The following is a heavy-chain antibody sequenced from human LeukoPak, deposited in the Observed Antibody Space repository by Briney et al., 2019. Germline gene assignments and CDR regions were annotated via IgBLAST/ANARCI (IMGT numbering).Heavy chain of an antibody. CDR1: GFTFSSYG. J-gene: IGHJ3*02. Sequence: GGSLSLSCAASGFTFSSYGMHWVRQAPGKGLEWVAVISYDGSNKYYADSVKSRFTISRDNSKNTLYLQMNSLRAEDTAVYYCAKEGSGGSDDDAFDIWGQGTMVTVSS. CDR2: ISYDGSNK. D-gene: IGHD2-15*01. V-gene: IGHV3-30*18. CDR3: AKEGSGGSDDDAFDI.